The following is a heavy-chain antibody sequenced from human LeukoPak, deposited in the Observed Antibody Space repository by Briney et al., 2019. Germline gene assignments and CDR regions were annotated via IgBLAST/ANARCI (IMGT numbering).Heavy chain of an antibody. CDR1: GFTVSSNY. Sequence: PGGSLRLSCVASGFTVSSNYMNWVRQAPGKGLEWVAVIYTGGATYYADSVKGRFTVSRDKSKNMLYLEMNSLRAEDTAVYYCARLEVRGVIGPWGQGTLVIVSS. J-gene: IGHJ5*02. D-gene: IGHD3-10*01. V-gene: IGHV3-53*01. CDR3: ARLEVRGVIGP. CDR2: IYTGGAT.